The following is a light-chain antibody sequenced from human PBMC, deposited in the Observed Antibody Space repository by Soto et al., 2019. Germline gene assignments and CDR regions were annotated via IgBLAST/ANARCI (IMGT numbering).Light chain of an antibody. V-gene: IGKV1-5*03. CDR3: QQYNSYSYT. CDR1: QSISSY. CDR2: KAS. Sequence: DIQMTQSPSTLSASVGDRVTIACRANQSISSYLAWYQQKPGKAPNLLIYKASNLASGVPSRFTGGGSGTDFTLTINSLQPDDSATYFCQQYNSYSYTFGQGTKLEIK. J-gene: IGKJ2*01.